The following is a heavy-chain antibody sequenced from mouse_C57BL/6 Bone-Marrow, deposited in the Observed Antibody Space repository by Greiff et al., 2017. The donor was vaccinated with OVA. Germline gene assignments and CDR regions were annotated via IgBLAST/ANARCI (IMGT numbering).Heavy chain of an antibody. CDR2: INPGSGGT. CDR1: GYAFTNYL. Sequence: VKLMESGAELVRPGTSVKVSCKASGYAFTNYLIEWVKQRPGQGLEWIGVINPGSGGTNYNEKFKGKATLTADKSSSTAYMQLSSLTSEDSAVYFCARGEGYDGYNAYYAMDYWGQGNSLTASS. CDR3: ARGEGYDGYNAYYAMDY. V-gene: IGHV1-54*01. D-gene: IGHD2-3*01. J-gene: IGHJ4*01.